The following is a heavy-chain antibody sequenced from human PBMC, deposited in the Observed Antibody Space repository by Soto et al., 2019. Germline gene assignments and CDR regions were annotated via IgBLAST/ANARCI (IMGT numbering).Heavy chain of an antibody. CDR3: ARGGASYDFWSGYYY. Sequence: QVQLVQSGAEVRKPGSSVRVSCKASGGSFNRHTISWVRQAPGQGLEWMGGIIPIFGTANHAQKFQGRVTMTRDTSISTAYMELSRLRSDDTAVYYCARGGASYDFWSGYYYWGQGTLVTVSS. D-gene: IGHD3-3*01. V-gene: IGHV1-69*06. J-gene: IGHJ4*02. CDR1: GGSFNRHT. CDR2: IIPIFGTA.